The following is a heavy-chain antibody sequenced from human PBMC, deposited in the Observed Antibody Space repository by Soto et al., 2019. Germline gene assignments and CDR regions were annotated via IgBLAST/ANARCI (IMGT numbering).Heavy chain of an antibody. CDR2: IYYSGST. CDR3: ARLTAHSGSYRYY. V-gene: IGHV4-39*01. CDR1: GGSISSSSYY. Sequence: QLQLQESGPGLVKPSETLSLTCTVSGGSISSSSYYWGWIRQPPGKGLEWIGSIYYSGSTYYNPSLRLRVTISVDKSKNPVPRKLGLVPGANTAVYSCARLTAHSGSYRYYWGQGTLVTFSP. D-gene: IGHD1-26*01. J-gene: IGHJ4*02.